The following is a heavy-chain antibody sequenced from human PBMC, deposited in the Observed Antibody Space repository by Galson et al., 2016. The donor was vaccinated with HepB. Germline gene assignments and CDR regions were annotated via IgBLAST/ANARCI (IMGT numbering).Heavy chain of an antibody. D-gene: IGHD2-2*01. Sequence: SLRLSCAATGFTFNNYAMHWVRQAPGKGLEWVSGIGGSARGAHYADSVKGRFTISRDNSKNTLYLQMNSLRAEDTATYSCTKDQLIVIVPAAGNWFDPWGQGTLVTVSS. CDR3: TKDQLIVIVPAAGNWFDP. CDR1: GFTFNNYA. J-gene: IGHJ5*02. CDR2: IGGSARGA. V-gene: IGHV3-23*01.